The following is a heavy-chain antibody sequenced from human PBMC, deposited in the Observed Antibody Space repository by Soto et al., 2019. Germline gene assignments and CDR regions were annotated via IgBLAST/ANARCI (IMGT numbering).Heavy chain of an antibody. V-gene: IGHV3-23*01. Sequence: EVQLLESGGGLVQTGGSLRLSCAVSGFTFNTYAMNWVRQAPGKGLEWVSGIGGSGVTTYYADSVKGRFAISRDNSKNTLYLQMDSLRVEDTAVYYFGRGYRYGKNYHYGMDVWGQGTTVTVSS. D-gene: IGHD5-18*01. CDR2: IGGSGVTT. CDR3: GRGYRYGKNYHYGMDV. CDR1: GFTFNTYA. J-gene: IGHJ6*02.